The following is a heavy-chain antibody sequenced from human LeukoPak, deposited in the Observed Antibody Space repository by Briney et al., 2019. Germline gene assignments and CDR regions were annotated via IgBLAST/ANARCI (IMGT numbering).Heavy chain of an antibody. J-gene: IGHJ2*01. CDR1: GGTFSSYA. Sequence: ASVKVSCKASGGTFSSYAISWVGQAPGQGLEWMGRIIPILGIANYPQRFQGRVTITADKSTSTAYMELSSLRSEDTAVYYCARYVGYYDSSATSRYFDLWGRGTLVTVSS. CDR2: IIPILGIA. CDR3: ARYVGYYDSSATSRYFDL. D-gene: IGHD3-22*01. V-gene: IGHV1-69*04.